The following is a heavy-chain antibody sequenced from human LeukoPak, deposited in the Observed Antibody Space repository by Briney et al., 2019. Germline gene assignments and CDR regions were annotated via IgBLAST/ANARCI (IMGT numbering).Heavy chain of an antibody. Sequence: GGSLRLSCAASGFTFSSYAMSWVRQAPGKGLEWVSAISGSGGSTYYADSVKGRFTISRDNSKNTLYLQMNSLRAEDTAVYYCAKVGSYSYYYYYMDVWGKGTTVTVSS. D-gene: IGHD1-26*01. V-gene: IGHV3-23*01. CDR3: AKVGSYSYYYYYMDV. J-gene: IGHJ6*03. CDR2: ISGSGGST. CDR1: GFTFSSYA.